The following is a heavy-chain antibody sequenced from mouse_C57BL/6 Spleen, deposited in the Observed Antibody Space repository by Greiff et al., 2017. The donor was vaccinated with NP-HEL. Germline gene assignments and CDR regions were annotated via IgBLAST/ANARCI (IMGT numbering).Heavy chain of an antibody. D-gene: IGHD2-1*01. J-gene: IGHJ3*01. CDR1: GYTFTSYW. CDR2: IDPSDSYT. Sequence: QVQLKQPGAELVRPGTSVKLSCKASGYTFTSYWMHWVKQRPGQGLEWIGVIDPSDSYTNYNQKFKGKATLTVDTSSSTAYMQLSSLTSEDSAVYYCARCLYGNSWFAYWGQGTLVTVSA. V-gene: IGHV1-59*01. CDR3: ARCLYGNSWFAY.